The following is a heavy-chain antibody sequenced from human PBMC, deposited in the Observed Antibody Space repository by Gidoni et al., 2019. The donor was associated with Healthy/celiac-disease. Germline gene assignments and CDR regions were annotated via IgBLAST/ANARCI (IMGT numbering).Heavy chain of an antibody. CDR2: ISSIRSYI. J-gene: IGHJ4*02. D-gene: IGHD3-9*01. CDR3: ARDTSSPYYDILTGYPDY. V-gene: IGHV3-21*01. CDR1: GFTFSSYR. Sequence: EVQLVGSGGGLVKPGGSLRLSCAASGFTFSSYRMNWVRQAPGKGLACVSSISSIRSYISYADPVKGRFTISRDNAKNSLYLQMTILRAEDTAVSYCARDTSSPYYDILTGYPDYWGQGTLVTVSS.